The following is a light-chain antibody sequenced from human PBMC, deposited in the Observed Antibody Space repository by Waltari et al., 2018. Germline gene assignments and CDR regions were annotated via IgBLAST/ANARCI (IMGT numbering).Light chain of an antibody. V-gene: IGKV1-27*01. CDR2: TAS. CDR3: QNYNSAPFT. Sequence: DIQMTQSPSSLSASVGDSVTITFRASQGIGNYLAWYQQKPGTVPKLLIYTASTLQSVVPSRFSGSGSAADFTLTISSLQPEDAATYYCQNYNSAPFTFGPGTRVDIK. CDR1: QGIGNY. J-gene: IGKJ3*01.